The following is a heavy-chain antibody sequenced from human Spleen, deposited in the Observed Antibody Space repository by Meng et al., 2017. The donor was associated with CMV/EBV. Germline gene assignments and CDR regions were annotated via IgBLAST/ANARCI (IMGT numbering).Heavy chain of an antibody. V-gene: IGHV3-74*01. CDR3: VRTTYGAIDY. Sequence: GESLKISCAASGFTFSSYWMYWVRQVPGKGLVWVSRINPDGSSTSYADSVKGRFTISRDNAKNTLYLQMNSLRAEDTAVYYCVRTTYGAIDYWGQGTVVTVSS. D-gene: IGHD1-14*01. CDR2: INPDGSST. CDR1: GFTFSSYW. J-gene: IGHJ4*02.